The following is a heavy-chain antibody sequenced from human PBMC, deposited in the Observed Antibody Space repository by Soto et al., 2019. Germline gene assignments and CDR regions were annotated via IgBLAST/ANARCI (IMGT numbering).Heavy chain of an antibody. CDR3: ARDCGILTGYYPNMDV. V-gene: IGHV3-7*01. D-gene: IGHD3-9*01. CDR2: IKQDGSEK. CDR1: GFTFSTYR. J-gene: IGHJ6*03. Sequence: EVQLVESGGGLVQPGGSLRLSCAASGFTFSTYRMSWVRQAPGKGLEWVANIKQDGSEKYYVDSVKGRFTISRDNAKNSLDLQMNSLRAEDTAVYYCARDCGILTGYYPNMDVWGKGTTVTVSS.